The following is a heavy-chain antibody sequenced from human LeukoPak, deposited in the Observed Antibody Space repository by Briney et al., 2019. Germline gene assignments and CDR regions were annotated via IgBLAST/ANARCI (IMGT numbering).Heavy chain of an antibody. CDR3: AREGKYYYDSSPYY. J-gene: IGHJ4*02. D-gene: IGHD3-22*01. CDR2: IKQDGSEK. Sequence: GGSLRHSCAASGFTFSSYWMSWVRQAPGKGLEWVANIKQDGSEKYYVDSVKGRFTTSRDNAKNSLYLQMNSLRAEDTAVYYCAREGKYYYDSSPYYWGQGTLVTVSS. CDR1: GFTFSSYW. V-gene: IGHV3-7*01.